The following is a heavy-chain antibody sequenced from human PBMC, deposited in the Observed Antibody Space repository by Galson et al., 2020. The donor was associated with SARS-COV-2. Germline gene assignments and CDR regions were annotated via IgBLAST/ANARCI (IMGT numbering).Heavy chain of an antibody. CDR1: GYIFTSYW. D-gene: IGHD2-2*01. CDR3: ARVPAAATLLDY. Sequence: ESLKISFKGSGYIFTSYWIVWVRQIPGKGLEWMGIIYPGYSDTRYSPSFQGQVTISADKSTSTAYLQWSSLKASDTAMYYCARVPAAATLLDYWGQGTLVTVSS. J-gene: IGHJ4*02. CDR2: IYPGYSDT. V-gene: IGHV5-51*01.